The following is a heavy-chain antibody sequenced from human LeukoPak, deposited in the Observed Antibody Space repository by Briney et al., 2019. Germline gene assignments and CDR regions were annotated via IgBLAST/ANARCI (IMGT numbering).Heavy chain of an antibody. D-gene: IGHD2-2*01. CDR3: ARGSVPDGQLPESDY. CDR1: GHTFTGYL. J-gene: IGHJ4*02. Sequence: ASVKVSCKASGHTFTGYLMHWVRQAPGQGLEWMGWISPNSGGTKFAQKFQGRVTMTRDTSINTAYMELRSLRSDDTAVYYCARGSVPDGQLPESDYWGQGTLVTVSS. V-gene: IGHV1-2*02. CDR2: ISPNSGGT.